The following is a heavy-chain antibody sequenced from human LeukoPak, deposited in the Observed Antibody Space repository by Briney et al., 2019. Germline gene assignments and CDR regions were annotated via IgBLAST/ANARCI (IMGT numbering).Heavy chain of an antibody. J-gene: IGHJ5*02. V-gene: IGHV4-39*01. CDR1: GGSISSSSYY. CDR3: ARRMEAQAFDWFDP. CDR2: IYYSGST. Sequence: SETLSLTCTVSGGSISSSSYYWGWIRQPPGKGLEWIGSIYYSGSTYYNPSLKSRVTISVDTSKNQFSLKLSSVTAADTAVYYCARRMEAQAFDWFDPWGQGTLVTVSS. D-gene: IGHD2-8*01.